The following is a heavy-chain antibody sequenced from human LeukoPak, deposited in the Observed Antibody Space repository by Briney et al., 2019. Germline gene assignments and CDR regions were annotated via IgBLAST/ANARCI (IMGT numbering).Heavy chain of an antibody. Sequence: GASVKVSCKASGYTFTGYYMHWVRQAPGQGLEWMGWINPNSGGTNYAQKFQGRVTMTRVTSISTAYMELSRLRSDDTAVYYCARDPSGSYERGVEYYFDYWGQGTLVTVSS. D-gene: IGHD1-26*01. CDR1: GYTFTGYY. V-gene: IGHV1-2*02. CDR2: INPNSGGT. J-gene: IGHJ4*02. CDR3: ARDPSGSYERGVEYYFDY.